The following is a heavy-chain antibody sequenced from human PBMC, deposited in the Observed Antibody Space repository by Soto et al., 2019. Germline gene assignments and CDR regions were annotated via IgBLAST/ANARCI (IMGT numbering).Heavy chain of an antibody. CDR2: ISTYNGNT. J-gene: IGHJ4*02. Sequence: QAQLVQSGAEVKEPGASVKVSCKASGYSFTTSGLTWVRQAPGQGLEWMGWISTYNGNTNYAQKLQDRVTLTTDTSTSTASMELRSLRSDDTAVYYCARRLYGDYDYWGQGTLVTVSS. CDR1: GYSFTTSG. D-gene: IGHD4-17*01. V-gene: IGHV1-18*01. CDR3: ARRLYGDYDY.